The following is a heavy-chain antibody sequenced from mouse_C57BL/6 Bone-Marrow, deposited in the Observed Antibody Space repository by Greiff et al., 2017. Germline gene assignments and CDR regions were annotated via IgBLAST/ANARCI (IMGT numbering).Heavy chain of an antibody. J-gene: IGHJ3*01. V-gene: IGHV5-6*01. CDR3: ASGYGSSYVWFAY. CDR2: ISSGGSYT. D-gene: IGHD1-1*01. Sequence: VQLQQSGGDLVKPGGSLKLSCAASGFTFSSYGMSWVRQTPDKRLEWVATISSGGSYTYYPDSVKGRFTISRDNAKNTLYLQMSSLKSEDTAMYYCASGYGSSYVWFAYWGQGTLVTVSA. CDR1: GFTFSSYG.